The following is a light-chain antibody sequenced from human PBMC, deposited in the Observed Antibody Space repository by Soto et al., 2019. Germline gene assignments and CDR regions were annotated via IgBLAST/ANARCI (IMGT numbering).Light chain of an antibody. Sequence: DIQMTQSPSTLSASVGDSVTITCRASHIVSRYLAWYQQKPGKVPKLLIYDASSLESEVPSRFSGGGSGTEFTLTISSLQADDFATYYCQQYSSPATFGQGTKVDIK. CDR1: HIVSRY. CDR2: DAS. CDR3: QQYSSPAT. V-gene: IGKV1-5*01. J-gene: IGKJ1*01.